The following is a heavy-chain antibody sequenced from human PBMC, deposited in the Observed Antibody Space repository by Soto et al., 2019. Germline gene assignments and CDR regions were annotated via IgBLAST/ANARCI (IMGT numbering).Heavy chain of an antibody. CDR2: ISAYNGNT. D-gene: IGHD1-26*01. V-gene: IGHV1-18*01. Sequence: QVQLVQSGAEVKKPGASVKVSCKASGYTFTSYGISWVRQAPGQGLEWMGWISAYNGNTNYAQKLLGRVTMTTVTSTITGYMELTSLRPDGTAVYYCATDVYMMGDHSGGYFDYCGRGTLVTVSS. J-gene: IGHJ4*02. CDR3: ATDVYMMGDHSGGYFDY. CDR1: GYTFTSYG.